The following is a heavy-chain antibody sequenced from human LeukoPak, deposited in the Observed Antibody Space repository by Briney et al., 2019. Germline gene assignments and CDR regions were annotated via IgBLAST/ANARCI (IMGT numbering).Heavy chain of an antibody. V-gene: IGHV4-38-2*02. CDR3: ARDAGGNWFDH. CDR1: GYSISSGYY. CDR2: IYHSGST. Sequence: SETLSLTCTVSGYSISSGYYWGWIRPPPGKGLEWIGSIYHSGSTYYNPSLKSRVTISVDTSKNQFSLKLSSVTAADTAVYYCARDAGGNWFDHWGQGTLVTVSS. J-gene: IGHJ5*02.